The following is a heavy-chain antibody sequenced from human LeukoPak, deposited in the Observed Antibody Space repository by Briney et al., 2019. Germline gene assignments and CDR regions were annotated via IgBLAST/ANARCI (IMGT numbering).Heavy chain of an antibody. CDR1: GFSFSNVW. CDR2: IKSKKDGETT. Sequence: GGSLRLSCAASGFSFSNVWMSWVSQAPGKGLEWDGRIKSKKDGETTDYAAPVKGRFTISRDDSSNSVYVEMNSLKTEDTAVYYRTTGGPSGTYFDYWGQGTLVTVSS. CDR3: TTGGPSGTYFDY. V-gene: IGHV3-15*01. J-gene: IGHJ4*02. D-gene: IGHD1-26*01.